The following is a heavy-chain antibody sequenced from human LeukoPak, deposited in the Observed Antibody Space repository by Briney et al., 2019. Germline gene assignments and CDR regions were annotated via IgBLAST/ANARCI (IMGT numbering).Heavy chain of an antibody. CDR3: ARDLSFKVFDP. V-gene: IGHV3-21*01. CDR1: GYTFTSYD. J-gene: IGHJ5*02. D-gene: IGHD2/OR15-2a*01. CDR2: ISSSSSYI. Sequence: GASVTVSCTASGYTFTSYDINWVRQAPGKGLEWVSSISSSSSYIYYADSMKGRFTISRDNGKNSLYLQMNSLRAEDTAVYYCARDLSFKVFDPWGQGTLVTVSS.